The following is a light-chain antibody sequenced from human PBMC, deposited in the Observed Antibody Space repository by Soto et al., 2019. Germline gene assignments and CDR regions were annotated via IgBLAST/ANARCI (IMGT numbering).Light chain of an antibody. CDR3: SSYTSTTTRV. J-gene: IGLJ2*01. CDR1: SSDVGGYKY. V-gene: IGLV2-14*01. Sequence: QSVLTQPASVSGSPGQSITISCTGTSSDVGGYKYVSWYQQPPGKAPKLMIFDVSNRPSGVSNRFPGSKSGNTASLTISGLQAEDEAFYYCSSYTSTTTRVFGGGTKLTVL. CDR2: DVS.